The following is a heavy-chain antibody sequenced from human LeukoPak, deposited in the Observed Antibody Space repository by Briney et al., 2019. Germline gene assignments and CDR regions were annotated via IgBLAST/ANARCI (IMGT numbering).Heavy chain of an antibody. CDR2: IYYSGST. CDR3: ARVDLGSYTSYYGMDV. V-gene: IGHV4-59*01. D-gene: IGHD1-26*01. Sequence: SETLSLTCTVSGGSISSYYWSWIRQPPGKGLEWIGYIYYSGSTNYNPSLKSRVTISVDTSKNQSSLKLSSVTAADTAVYYCARVDLGSYTSYYGMDVWGQGTTVTVSS. CDR1: GGSISSYY. J-gene: IGHJ6*02.